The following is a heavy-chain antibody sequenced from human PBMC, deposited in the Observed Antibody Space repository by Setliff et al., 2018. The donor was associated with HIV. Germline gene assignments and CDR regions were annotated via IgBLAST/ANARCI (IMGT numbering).Heavy chain of an antibody. V-gene: IGHV1-8*02. CDR2: VNPYSGNS. Sequence: ASVKVSCKPSGYTFATYDINWVRQAAGQGLEWLGWVNPYSGNSGYAQKFHGRLTMTRDTSRGTAHMELRSLRSDDTAVYFCARGYASGSGSYYYDYWGQGTLVTVPQ. D-gene: IGHD2-15*01. CDR3: ARGYASGSGSYYYDY. J-gene: IGHJ4*02. CDR1: GYTFATYD.